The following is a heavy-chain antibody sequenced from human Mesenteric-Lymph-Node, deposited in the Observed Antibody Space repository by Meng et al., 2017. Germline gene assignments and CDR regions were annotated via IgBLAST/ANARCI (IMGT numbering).Heavy chain of an antibody. J-gene: IGHJ2*01. V-gene: IGHV4-30-4*01. CDR2: IYYSGST. CDR3: ARVGWRQWSFDL. CDR1: GGSISSGDYY. Sequence: QVQLQDTGPGLVKPSPTLALTCTVSGGSISSGDYYWSWIRQPPGKGLEWIGYIYYSGSTYYNPSLKSRVTISVDTSNTQFSLKLSSVTAADTAVYYCARVGWRQWSFDLWGRGTLVTVSS. D-gene: IGHD5-18*01.